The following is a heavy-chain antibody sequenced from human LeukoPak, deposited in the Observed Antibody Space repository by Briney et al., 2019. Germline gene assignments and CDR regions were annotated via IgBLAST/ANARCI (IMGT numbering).Heavy chain of an antibody. Sequence: GESLKISCKGSGYSFTSYWIGWVRQMPGKGLEWMGIIYPGDSDTRYSPSFQGQVTISADKSISTAYLQWSSLKASDTAMYYCARQRIYDGSGYDIDYWGQGTLVTVSS. J-gene: IGHJ4*02. D-gene: IGHD3-22*01. CDR1: GYSFTSYW. CDR3: ARQRIYDGSGYDIDY. V-gene: IGHV5-51*01. CDR2: IYPGDSDT.